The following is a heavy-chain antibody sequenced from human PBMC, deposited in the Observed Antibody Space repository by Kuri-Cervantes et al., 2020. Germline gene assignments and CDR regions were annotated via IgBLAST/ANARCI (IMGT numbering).Heavy chain of an antibody. CDR2: IIPIFGTA. CDR1: VGTFSSYA. D-gene: IGHD2-2*01. Sequence: SVKVSCKASVGTFSSYAISWVRQAPGQGLEWMGGIIPIFGTANYAQKFQGRVTITADESTSTAYMELSSLRSVDTAVYYCAGVKDCSSTSCYPNNFDYWGQGTLVTVSS. J-gene: IGHJ4*02. V-gene: IGHV1-69*13. CDR3: AGVKDCSSTSCYPNNFDY.